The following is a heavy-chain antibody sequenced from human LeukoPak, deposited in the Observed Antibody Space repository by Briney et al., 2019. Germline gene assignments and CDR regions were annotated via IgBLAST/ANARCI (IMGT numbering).Heavy chain of an antibody. V-gene: IGHV4/OR15-8*02. Sequence: SETLSLTCSASGDSIRKDNWWTWVRRSPGKGLEWLGEIYDSGKTNYHPSLRSRIAISIDTAKRQFSLELTAVTAADTAVYYCANHYSGYIDYWGQGTLVTVSS. D-gene: IGHD5-12*01. J-gene: IGHJ4*02. CDR3: ANHYSGYIDY. CDR1: GDSIRKDNW. CDR2: IYDSGKT.